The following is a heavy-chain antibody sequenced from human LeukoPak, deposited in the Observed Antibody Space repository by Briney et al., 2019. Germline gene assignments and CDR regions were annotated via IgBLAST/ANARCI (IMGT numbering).Heavy chain of an antibody. D-gene: IGHD6-25*01. CDR1: GFSFSSYG. CDR2: VSGTGGST. Sequence: GGSLRLSCAASGFSFSSYGMSWVRQAPGKGLEWVSGVSGTGGSTYYADSVKGGFTISRDNAKNTLYLQMNSLTAEDTAVYYCARGPPWYFDLWGRGTLVTVSS. V-gene: IGHV3-23*01. CDR3: ARGPPWYFDL. J-gene: IGHJ2*01.